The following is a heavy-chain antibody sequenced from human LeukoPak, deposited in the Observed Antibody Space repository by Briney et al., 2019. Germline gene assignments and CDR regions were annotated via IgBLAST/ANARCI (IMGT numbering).Heavy chain of an antibody. CDR3: ARASIAMIVVVPYYFDY. D-gene: IGHD3-22*01. V-gene: IGHV1-8*01. J-gene: IGHJ4*02. CDR1: GYTFTSYD. Sequence: GASVKVSCKASGYTFTSYDINWVRQAPGQGLEWMGWMNPNSGTTGYAQKFQGRVTMTRNTSISTAYMELSSLRSEDTAVYYCARASIAMIVVVPYYFDYTGQGTLLTASS. CDR2: MNPNSGTT.